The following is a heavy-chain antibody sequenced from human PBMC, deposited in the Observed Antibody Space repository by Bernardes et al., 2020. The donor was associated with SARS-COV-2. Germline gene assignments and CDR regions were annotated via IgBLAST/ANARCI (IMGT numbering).Heavy chain of an antibody. CDR3: AADNIVLMA. CDR2: IVLGSGDT. J-gene: IGHJ5*02. D-gene: IGHD2-8*01. V-gene: IGHV1-58*02. CDR1: AFTFSSSA. Sequence: AVQDSCKASAFTFSSSAIQWVRQARGQRLEWIGWIVLGSGDTTYAQKFQDRVTITRDMSTSTVYMELSRLRSDDTAVYYCAADNIVLMAWGQGTLVTGSS.